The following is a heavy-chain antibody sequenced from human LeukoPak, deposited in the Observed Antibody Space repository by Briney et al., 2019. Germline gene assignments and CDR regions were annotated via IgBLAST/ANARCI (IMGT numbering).Heavy chain of an antibody. V-gene: IGHV1-2*02. CDR1: GYTFTGYY. Sequence: ASVKVSCTASGYTFTGYYMHWVRQAPGQGLEWMGWINPNSGGTNYAQKFQGRVTMTRDTPISTAYMELSRLRSDDTAVYYCARDGTGATPFDYWGQGTLVTVSP. CDR2: INPNSGGT. D-gene: IGHD1-26*01. CDR3: ARDGTGATPFDY. J-gene: IGHJ4*02.